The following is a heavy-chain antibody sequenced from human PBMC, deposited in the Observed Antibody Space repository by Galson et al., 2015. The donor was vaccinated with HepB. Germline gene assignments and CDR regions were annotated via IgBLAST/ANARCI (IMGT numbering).Heavy chain of an antibody. Sequence: SVKVSCKASGYTFTSYYMHWVRQAPGQGLEWMGIINPSGGSTSYAQKFQGRVTMTRDTSTSTVYMELSSLRSEDTAVYYCARDLDNPEELRGGEGAFDIWGQGTMVTVSS. J-gene: IGHJ3*02. CDR1: GYTFTSYY. V-gene: IGHV1-46*01. CDR2: INPSGGST. D-gene: IGHD1-26*01. CDR3: ARDLDNPEELRGGEGAFDI.